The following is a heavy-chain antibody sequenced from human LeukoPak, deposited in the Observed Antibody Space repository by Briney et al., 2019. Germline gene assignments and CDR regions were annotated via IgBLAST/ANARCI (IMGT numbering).Heavy chain of an antibody. CDR3: AKDVEGYYDFWSGYLNY. Sequence: SGGSLRLSCAASGFTFSSYGMHWVRQAPGKGLEWGAVISYDGSNKYYADSVKGRFTISRDNSKNTLYLQMNSLRAEDTAVYYCAKDVEGYYDFWSGYLNYWGQGSLVTVSS. J-gene: IGHJ4*02. D-gene: IGHD3-3*01. V-gene: IGHV3-30*18. CDR2: ISYDGSNK. CDR1: GFTFSSYG.